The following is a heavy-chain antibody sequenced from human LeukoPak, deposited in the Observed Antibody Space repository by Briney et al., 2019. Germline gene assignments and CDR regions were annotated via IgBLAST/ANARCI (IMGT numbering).Heavy chain of an antibody. CDR1: GLIFRNYA. V-gene: IGHV3-33*01. J-gene: IGHJ6*02. D-gene: IGHD6-25*01. Sequence: GGSLRLSCVASGLIFRNYAMHWVRQAPGKGLEWVAGTSFDGSNKYYADSVKGRFTISRDNSKNTVDLQMNSLRVEDVGVYFCAREDVRAAYYYYGLDVWGPGTTVTVSS. CDR3: AREDVRAAYYYYGLDV. CDR2: TSFDGSNK.